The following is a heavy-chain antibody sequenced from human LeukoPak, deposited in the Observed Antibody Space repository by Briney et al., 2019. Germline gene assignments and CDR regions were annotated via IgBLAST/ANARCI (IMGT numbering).Heavy chain of an antibody. D-gene: IGHD3-3*01. V-gene: IGHV3-21*01. CDR2: ISSSSSYI. J-gene: IGHJ4*02. Sequence: GGSLRLSCAASGFAFSSYSMNWVRQAPGKGLEWVSSISSSSSYIYHADSVKGRFAISRDNAKNSLYLQMTSLRAEDTAVYYCARLRMNYDFWSGYLVYWGQGTLVTVSS. CDR3: ARLRMNYDFWSGYLVY. CDR1: GFAFSSYS.